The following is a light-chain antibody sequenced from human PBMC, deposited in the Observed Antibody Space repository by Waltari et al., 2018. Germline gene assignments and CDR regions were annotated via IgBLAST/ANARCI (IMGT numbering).Light chain of an antibody. CDR1: QSVSSY. J-gene: IGKJ4*01. CDR2: GAS. Sequence: EIVLTQSPATLSLSPGERATLSCRASQSVSSYLAWYQPKQGQAPRLIIYGASSSDTGIPARFSGSGSGTDFTLTISSLEPEDFAVYYCQQRSNWPTLTFGGGTKVEIK. CDR3: QQRSNWPTLT. V-gene: IGKV3-11*01.